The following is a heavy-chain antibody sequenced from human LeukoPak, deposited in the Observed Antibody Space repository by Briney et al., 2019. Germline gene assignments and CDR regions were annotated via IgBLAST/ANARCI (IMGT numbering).Heavy chain of an antibody. V-gene: IGHV3-11*01. D-gene: IGHD5-12*01. CDR3: ASDIVATSGDF. CDR2: ITSAGRAI. J-gene: IGHJ4*02. Sequence: GGSLRLSCAASGFTFSDFDMSWIRQAPGKGLEWVSYITSAGRAIYYADSVQGRFTISRDNARNSLYLQMNGLRAEDTAVYYCASDIVATSGDFSGQGTPVTVSS. CDR1: GFTFSDFD.